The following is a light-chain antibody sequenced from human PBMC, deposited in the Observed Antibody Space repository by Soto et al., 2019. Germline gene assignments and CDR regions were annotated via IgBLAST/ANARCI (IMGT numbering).Light chain of an antibody. CDR1: QSIGSY. J-gene: IGKJ2*01. CDR3: KQSYTTTRT. CDR2: GAS. V-gene: IGKV1-39*01. Sequence: DVHMTQSPSPLSASVGDRVTITCRASQSIGSYLTWYQQRPGKAPRLLIYGASNLQSGVPSGFSGSGSGTGSALNISSLQPEDFPIYYCKQSYTTTRTFGQGTK.